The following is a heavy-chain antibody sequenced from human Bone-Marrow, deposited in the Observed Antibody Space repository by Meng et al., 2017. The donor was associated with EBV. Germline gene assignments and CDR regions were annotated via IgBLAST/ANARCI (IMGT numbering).Heavy chain of an antibody. CDR1: GDSISSFYY. Sequence: QLQRRESAPGPGTPSDTLSLTCTVSGDSISSFYYWGWIRQPPGRGLEWIGSVHYTGSTYYGPSLKSRVTVSVDTSKNQFSLRLTSVTAADTAVYYCARPFPSWQSPRLDPFGAWGQGTLVTVSS. D-gene: IGHD6-19*01. J-gene: IGHJ5*02. CDR3: ARPFPSWQSPRLDPFGA. CDR2: VHYTGST. V-gene: IGHV4-39*01.